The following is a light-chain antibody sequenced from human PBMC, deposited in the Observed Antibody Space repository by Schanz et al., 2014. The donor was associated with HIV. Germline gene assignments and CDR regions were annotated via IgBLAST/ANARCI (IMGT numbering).Light chain of an antibody. V-gene: IGKV3-11*01. CDR3: QHRSSWPPYT. Sequence: EIVLTQSPVTLSVSPGDRVTLACRASQSVKSNFIGWYQQKPGQAPRLLIYDASNRATGIPARFSGSGSGTYFTLTISSLEPEDFAVYFCQHRSSWPPYTFGQGTKLDIK. CDR2: DAS. CDR1: QSVKSN. J-gene: IGKJ2*01.